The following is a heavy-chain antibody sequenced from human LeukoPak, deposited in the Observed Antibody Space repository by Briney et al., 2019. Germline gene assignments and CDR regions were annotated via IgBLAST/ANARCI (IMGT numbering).Heavy chain of an antibody. CDR1: GFTVRNTY. D-gene: IGHD1-26*01. V-gene: IGHV3-53*01. CDR3: ARGGSVGSYYYFDY. CDR2: IYSGGNT. Sequence: PGGSLRLSCAASGFTVRNTYMTWVRQAPGKGLEWVSVIYSGGNTYYADSVKGRFTTSRDNSKNTLFLQMNSLRAEDTAMYFCARGGSVGSYYYFDYWGQGTLVTVSS. J-gene: IGHJ4*02.